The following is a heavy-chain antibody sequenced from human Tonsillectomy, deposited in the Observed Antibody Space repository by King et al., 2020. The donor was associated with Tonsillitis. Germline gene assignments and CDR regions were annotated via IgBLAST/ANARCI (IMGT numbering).Heavy chain of an antibody. CDR2: ISYHGSNK. D-gene: IGHD5-18*01. CDR1: GFTFSSCG. V-gene: IGHV3-30*18. Sequence: VQLVESGGGVVQPGRSLRLSCAASGFTFSSCGMHWVRQAPGKGLEWVAVISYHGSNKYYADSVKGRFTISRDNSKYTLYMQMNSVRAEDMAVYYCAKDRDTPMVTWGQGTLVTVSS. CDR3: AKDRDTPMVT. J-gene: IGHJ4*02.